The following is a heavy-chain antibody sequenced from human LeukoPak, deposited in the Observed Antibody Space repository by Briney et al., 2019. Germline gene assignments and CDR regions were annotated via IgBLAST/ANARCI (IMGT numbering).Heavy chain of an antibody. D-gene: IGHD4-17*01. CDR2: ISTYNGNT. J-gene: IGHJ4*02. CDR1: GYTFTSYV. V-gene: IGHV1-18*01. CDR3: AREGPYGDYSDY. Sequence: ASVKVSCKASGYTFTSYVINWVRQAPAQGLEWMGWISTYNGNTNYAQELQGRVTMTTNTSTTTAYMEPRSLRSDDTAMYYCAREGPYGDYSDYWGQGTLVTVSS.